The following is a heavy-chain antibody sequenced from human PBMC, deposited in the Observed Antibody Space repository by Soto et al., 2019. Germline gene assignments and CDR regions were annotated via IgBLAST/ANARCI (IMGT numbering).Heavy chain of an antibody. D-gene: IGHD3-10*01. Sequence: LETLCLTCTVSGGYISSYYCSWIRQPPGKGLEWIGYIYYSGSTNYNPSLKSRVTISVDTSKNQFSLKLSSVTAADTAVYYCARTEPPSRFGEPDNWFDPWGQGTLVTGSS. CDR2: IYYSGST. J-gene: IGHJ5*02. V-gene: IGHV4-59*01. CDR3: ARTEPPSRFGEPDNWFDP. CDR1: GGYISSYY.